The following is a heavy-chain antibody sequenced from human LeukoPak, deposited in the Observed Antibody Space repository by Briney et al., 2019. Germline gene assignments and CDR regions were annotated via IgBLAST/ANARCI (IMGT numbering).Heavy chain of an antibody. Sequence: GGSLRLSCAASGFTFSSYAMSWVRQAPGKGLEWVALLSSGGINKHYADSVKGRFIISRDNSMNTLYLQMNSLRVEDTAVYYCARDHAGSGRAFDNWGQGTLVTVSS. CDR1: GFTFSSYA. V-gene: IGHV3-30*03. D-gene: IGHD2-15*01. CDR2: LSSGGINK. J-gene: IGHJ4*02. CDR3: ARDHAGSGRAFDN.